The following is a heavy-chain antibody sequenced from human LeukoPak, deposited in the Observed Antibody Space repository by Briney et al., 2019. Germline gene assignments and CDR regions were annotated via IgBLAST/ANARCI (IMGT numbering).Heavy chain of an antibody. CDR3: ARGKIVVVPAANSYGMDV. J-gene: IGHJ6*02. CDR1: GGSISSSSYY. Sequence: PSETLSLTCTVSGGSISSSSYYWGWIRQPPGKGLEWIGSIYYSGSTYYNPSLKSRVTISVDTSKNQFSLKLSSVTAADTAVYYCARGKIVVVPAANSYGMDVWGQGTTVTVSS. V-gene: IGHV4-39*07. CDR2: IYYSGST. D-gene: IGHD2-2*01.